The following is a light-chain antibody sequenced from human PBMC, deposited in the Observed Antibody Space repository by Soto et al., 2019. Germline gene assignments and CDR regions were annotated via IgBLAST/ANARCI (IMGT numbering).Light chain of an antibody. V-gene: IGLV2-18*02. CDR2: EVS. CDR3: NSYTSSNTYV. CDR1: SSDVGSYNR. J-gene: IGLJ1*01. Sequence: HSALTQPPSVYGSPGQSVTISCTGTSSDVGSYNRVSWYQQPPGTAPKLMIYEVSNRPSGVPDRFSGSKSGNTASLTISGLQPEDEADYYCNSYTSSNTYVFGTGTKVTVL.